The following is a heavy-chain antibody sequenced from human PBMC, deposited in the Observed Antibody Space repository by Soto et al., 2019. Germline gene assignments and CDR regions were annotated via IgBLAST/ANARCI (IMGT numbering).Heavy chain of an antibody. Sequence: QVQLVQSGAEVKKPGASVKVSCKASGYTFTSYDINWVRQATGQGLEWMGWMNPNSGNTGYAQKFQGRGSMTRNTSISTAYMELSSLRSEDTAVYDCARGITIFGVVDPGGQGTLVTVSS. CDR2: MNPNSGNT. D-gene: IGHD3-3*01. CDR1: GYTFTSYD. V-gene: IGHV1-8*01. J-gene: IGHJ5*02. CDR3: ARGITIFGVVDP.